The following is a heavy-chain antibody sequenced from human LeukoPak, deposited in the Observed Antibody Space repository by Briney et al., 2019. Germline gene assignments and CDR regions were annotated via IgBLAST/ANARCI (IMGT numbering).Heavy chain of an antibody. CDR1: GFSLSSYA. V-gene: IGHV3-23*01. CDR3: AKAPVTSCRGAFCYPFDS. J-gene: IGHJ4*02. Sequence: PGGSLRLSCTVSGFSLSSYALSWVRRAPGKGLEWVSATSGSDAGKYYADSVRGRFTISRDNSRNTMYLQMNSLRVEDAAVYYCAKAPVTSCRGAFCYPFDSWGQGTLVTVSS. D-gene: IGHD2-15*01. CDR2: TSGSDAGK.